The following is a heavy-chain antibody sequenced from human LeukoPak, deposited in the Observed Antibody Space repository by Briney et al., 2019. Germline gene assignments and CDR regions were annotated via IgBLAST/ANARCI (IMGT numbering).Heavy chain of an antibody. CDR1: SGSISTGGYY. CDR2: IYYTGGT. CDR3: AGPGAGDLDY. Sequence: SSETLSLTCTVSSGSISTGGYYWSWIRQHPGKGLEWIGYIYYTGGTHYNPSLTSRVTTSVDTSKNQFSLRLNSVTAADTAVYYCAGPGAGDLDYWGQGTLVTVSS. V-gene: IGHV4-31*03. J-gene: IGHJ4*02. D-gene: IGHD3-10*01.